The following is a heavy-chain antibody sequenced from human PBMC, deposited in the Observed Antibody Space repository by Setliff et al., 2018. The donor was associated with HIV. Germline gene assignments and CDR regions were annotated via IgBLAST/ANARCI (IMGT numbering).Heavy chain of an antibody. J-gene: IGHJ6*03. CDR1: GFTFGDYA. Sequence: GGSLRLSCTASGFTFGDYAMSWVRQAPGKGLEWVAFIWFDGIHKYYADSVKGRFTISRDNSKNMFYLQMDSLRVDDTAVYYCHRFMHVWGKGTTVTVSS. CDR3: HRFMHV. V-gene: IGHV3-33*03. CDR2: IWFDGIHK.